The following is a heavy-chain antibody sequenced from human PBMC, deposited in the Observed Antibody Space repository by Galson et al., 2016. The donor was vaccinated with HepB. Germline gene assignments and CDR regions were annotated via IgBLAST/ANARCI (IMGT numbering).Heavy chain of an antibody. D-gene: IGHD5-18*01. J-gene: IGHJ6*02. CDR1: GDSVTNDDTI. CDR2: TYYRSQWFN. V-gene: IGHV6-1*01. CDR3: TRGYMHTGMNV. Sequence: CAISGDSVTNDDTIWNWIRQSPSRGLEWLGRTYYRSQWFNEYAVSVKSRITINSDTSRNQFSLQLDSVTPYVTAAYFCTRGYMHTGMNVWGQGITVTVSS.